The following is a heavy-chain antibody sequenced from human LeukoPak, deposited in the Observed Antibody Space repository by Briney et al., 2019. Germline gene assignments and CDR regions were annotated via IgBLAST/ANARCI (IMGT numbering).Heavy chain of an antibody. CDR1: GYTFTSYD. CDR2: MNPNSGNT. V-gene: IGHV1-8*03. D-gene: IGHD5-24*01. Sequence: ASVKVSCKASGYTFTSYDINWVRQATGQGLEWMGWMNPNSGNTGYAQKFQGRVTITRNTSISTAYMELSSLRSEDTAVYYCARGGEMAAIYYYYGMDVWGQGTTVTVSS. CDR3: ARGGEMAAIYYYYGMDV. J-gene: IGHJ6*02.